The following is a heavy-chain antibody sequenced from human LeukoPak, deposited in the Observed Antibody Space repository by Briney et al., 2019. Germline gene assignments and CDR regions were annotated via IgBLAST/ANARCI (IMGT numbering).Heavy chain of an antibody. CDR2: IYSGGST. Sequence: PGGSLSLSCAASGFPVSSNYMNWVRQAPGKGLEWVSVIYSGGSTYYADSVKGRFTISRDNSKNTLYLQMNSLRAEDTAVYYCARVVRFLEWSFDYWGQGTLVTVSS. CDR3: ARVVRFLEWSFDY. V-gene: IGHV3-53*05. CDR1: GFPVSSNY. D-gene: IGHD3-3*01. J-gene: IGHJ4*02.